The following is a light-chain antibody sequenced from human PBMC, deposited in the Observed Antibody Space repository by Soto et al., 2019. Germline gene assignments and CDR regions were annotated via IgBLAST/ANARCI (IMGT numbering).Light chain of an antibody. J-gene: IGLJ3*02. CDR1: SGDFGGYTF. CDR3: SSYTSSSTLWV. CDR2: EVT. Sequence: QSALTQPASVSGSPGQSITISCTGTSGDFGGYTFVSWYQQHPNKAPKLIIYEVTNRPSGVSDRFSGSKSGNTASLTISGLQAEDEALYYCSSYTSSSTLWVFGGGTKLTVL. V-gene: IGLV2-14*01.